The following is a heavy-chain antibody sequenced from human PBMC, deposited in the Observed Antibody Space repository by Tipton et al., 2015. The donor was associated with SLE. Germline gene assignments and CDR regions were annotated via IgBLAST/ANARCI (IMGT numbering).Heavy chain of an antibody. CDR3: ARGGGDSDSCQDFDR. CDR2: VYYTGNT. J-gene: IGHJ4*02. Sequence: TLSLTCTVSGGSISTTSNYWGWIRQPPGKGLEWAGTVYYTGNTFYNPSLKSRVTISVDTSKNQFSLNLNSVTAADTAVYYCARGGGDSDSCQDFDRWGQGTLVTVSS. CDR1: GGSISTTSNY. V-gene: IGHV4-39*07. D-gene: IGHD2-21*02.